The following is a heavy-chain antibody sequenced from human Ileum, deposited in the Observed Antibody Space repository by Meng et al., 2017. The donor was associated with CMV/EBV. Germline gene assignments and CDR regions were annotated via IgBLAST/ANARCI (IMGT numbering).Heavy chain of an antibody. CDR3: ARRVVVPAAPYYFDS. J-gene: IGHJ4*02. CDR2: ISSSSSTI. CDR1: GFTFSSYS. D-gene: IGHD2-2*01. Sequence: GESLKISCAASGFTFSSYSMNWVRQAPGKGLEWVSYISSSSSTIYYADSVKGRFTISRDNAKNSLYLQMNSLRAEDTAVYYCARRVVVPAAPYYFDSWGQGTLVTVSS. V-gene: IGHV3-48*04.